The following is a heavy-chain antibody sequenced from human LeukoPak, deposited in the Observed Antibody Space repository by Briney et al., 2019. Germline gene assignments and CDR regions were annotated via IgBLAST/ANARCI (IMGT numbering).Heavy chain of an antibody. V-gene: IGHV1-69*05. Sequence: GSSVKVSCKASGGTFSSYAISWVRQAPGQGLEWMGGIIPIFGTANYAQKFQGRVTMTRDMSTSTVYMELSSLRSEDTAVYYCARDSYDSSGYYYHPSSGHDYWGQGTLVTVSS. J-gene: IGHJ4*02. CDR3: ARDSYDSSGYYYHPSSGHDY. CDR1: GGTFSSYA. CDR2: IIPIFGTA. D-gene: IGHD3-22*01.